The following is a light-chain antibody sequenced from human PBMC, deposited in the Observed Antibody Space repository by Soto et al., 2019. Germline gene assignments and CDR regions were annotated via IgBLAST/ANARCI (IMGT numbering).Light chain of an antibody. Sequence: EIVMTQSPATLSVSPGDSATLSCRASLSVGSNLAWYQQKPGQAPRLLICGASTRATAISARFSGSGSGTEFTLTIGGLQSEDFAVYYCQQYNNRPPYTFGQGTKLEI. CDR2: GAS. J-gene: IGKJ2*01. V-gene: IGKV3-15*01. CDR3: QQYNNRPPYT. CDR1: LSVGSN.